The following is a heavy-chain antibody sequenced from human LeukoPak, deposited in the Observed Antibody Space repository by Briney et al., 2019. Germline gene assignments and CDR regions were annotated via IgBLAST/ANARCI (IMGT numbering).Heavy chain of an antibody. J-gene: IGHJ4*02. CDR3: ARGGGSNWYGLPFDY. CDR1: GFTFSSYE. V-gene: IGHV3-48*03. D-gene: IGHD6-13*01. CDR2: ISSSGSTI. Sequence: GGSLRLSCAASGFTFSSYEMNWVRQAPGKGLEWVSYISSSGSTIYYADSVKGRFTISRDNSKNTLYLQMNSLRAEDTAVYYCARGGGSNWYGLPFDYWGQGTLVTVSS.